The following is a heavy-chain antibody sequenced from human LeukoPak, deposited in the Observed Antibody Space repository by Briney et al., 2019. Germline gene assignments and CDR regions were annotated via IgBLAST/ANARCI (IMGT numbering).Heavy chain of an antibody. CDR2: ISSGGYTI. J-gene: IGHJ4*02. V-gene: IGHV3-48*03. D-gene: IGHD3-22*01. CDR3: ATDSSGFSY. CDR1: GLPFSHYD. Sequence: GGSLRLSCAVSGLPFSHYDMNWVRQAPGKGLEWGSSISSGGYTIKYHDSVRGRFIISRDNANNSLYLQMNSLRGDDTASYYCATDSSGFSYWGQGILVAVSS.